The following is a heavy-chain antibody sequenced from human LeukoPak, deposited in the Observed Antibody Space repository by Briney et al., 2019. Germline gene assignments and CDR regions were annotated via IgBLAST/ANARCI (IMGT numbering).Heavy chain of an antibody. J-gene: IGHJ4*02. CDR3: ATGGLGGSYRYFDY. Sequence: ASVKVSCKVSGYTLTELSMHWVRQAPGKGLEWMGGFDPEDGETIYAQKFQGRVTMTEDTSTDTAYMELSSLRSEDTAVYYCATGGLGGSYRYFDYWGQGTLVTVSS. CDR1: GYTLTELS. CDR2: FDPEDGET. D-gene: IGHD1-26*01. V-gene: IGHV1-24*01.